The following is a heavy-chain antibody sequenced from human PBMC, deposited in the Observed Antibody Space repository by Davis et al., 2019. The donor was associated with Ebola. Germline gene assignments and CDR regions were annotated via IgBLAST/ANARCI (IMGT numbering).Heavy chain of an antibody. CDR2: MYFSGST. CDR1: GGSISSHY. Sequence: SETLSLTCTVSGGSISSHYRSWIRQSPGKGLEWIGYMYFSGSTNYNPSLKSRVTISVDSSKNQFSLNLRSVTAADTAVYYCAKGWDSSGWQNWGPGILVTVSS. J-gene: IGHJ4*02. CDR3: AKGWDSSGWQN. V-gene: IGHV4-59*11. D-gene: IGHD6-19*01.